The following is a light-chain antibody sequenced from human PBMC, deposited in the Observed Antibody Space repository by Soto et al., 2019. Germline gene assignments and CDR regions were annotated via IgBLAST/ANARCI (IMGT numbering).Light chain of an antibody. J-gene: IGKJ4*01. V-gene: IGKV3-11*01. CDR2: DAS. CDR3: QQRSNFLT. CDR1: QSVSSY. Sequence: EIVLTQSPATLSLSPGERATLSCRASQSVSSYLAWYQQKPGQAPRLFIYDASNRATGIPARFSGSGSGTDFTLTISSLEPEDFAVYYCQQRSNFLTFGGGTKVEIK.